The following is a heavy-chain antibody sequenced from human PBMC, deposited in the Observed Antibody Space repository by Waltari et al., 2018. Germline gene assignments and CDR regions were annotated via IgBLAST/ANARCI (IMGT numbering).Heavy chain of an antibody. V-gene: IGHV1-69*08. D-gene: IGHD2-21*01. J-gene: IGHJ3*02. CDR2: IIPIFGTA. CDR1: GGTFSSYA. CDR3: ARFVIALAYCGGDCHPDAFDI. Sequence: QVQLVQSGAEVKKPGSSVKVSCKASGGTFSSYAISWVRQAPGQGLEWMGRIIPIFGTANYAQKFQGRVTITADKSTSTAYMELSSLRSEDTAVYYCARFVIALAYCGGDCHPDAFDIWGQGTMVTVSS.